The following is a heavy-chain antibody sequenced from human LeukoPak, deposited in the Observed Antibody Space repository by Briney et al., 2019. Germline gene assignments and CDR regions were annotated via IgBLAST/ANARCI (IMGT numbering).Heavy chain of an antibody. CDR1: GYTFTSYD. V-gene: IGHV1-2*06. D-gene: IGHD2-2*01. Sequence: ASVNVSCKASGYTFTSYDINWVRQAPGQGHEWMGRINPNSGGTNFAQKFQARVTMTSDTSISTAYMEVSGLESDDTAVYYCARARYCYTTSCPLDYWGQGTLVTVSS. J-gene: IGHJ4*02. CDR3: ARARYCYTTSCPLDY. CDR2: INPNSGGT.